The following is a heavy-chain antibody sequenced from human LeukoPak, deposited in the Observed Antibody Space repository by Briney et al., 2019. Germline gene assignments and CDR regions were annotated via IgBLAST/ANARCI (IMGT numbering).Heavy chain of an antibody. CDR2: ISAYNGAT. Sequence: ALVKVSCKASGYTFTSYAMHWVRQAPGQGLEWMGWISAYNGATNYAQKFQGRVTMTTDTSTNTAYMELRSLRSDDTAMYHCARDTEDSYYGMDVWGQGTTVTVSS. CDR1: GYTFTSYA. CDR3: ARDTEDSYYGMDV. J-gene: IGHJ6*02. V-gene: IGHV1-18*01. D-gene: IGHD2-8*02.